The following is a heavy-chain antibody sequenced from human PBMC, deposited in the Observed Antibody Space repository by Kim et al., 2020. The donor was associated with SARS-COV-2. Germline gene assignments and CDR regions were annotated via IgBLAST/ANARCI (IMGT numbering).Heavy chain of an antibody. CDR3: ATRKAAAAFHH. Sequence: SETLSLTCTVSGGSISTSSYYWGWIRQPPGKGLEWIGSIFYSGSTYYNPSLKSRVTVSIDTSKNQFSLKLSSVTAADTAVYYCATRKAAAAFHHWGQGTLVTVSS. V-gene: IGHV4-39*01. CDR1: GGSISTSSYY. D-gene: IGHD6-13*01. J-gene: IGHJ4*02. CDR2: IFYSGST.